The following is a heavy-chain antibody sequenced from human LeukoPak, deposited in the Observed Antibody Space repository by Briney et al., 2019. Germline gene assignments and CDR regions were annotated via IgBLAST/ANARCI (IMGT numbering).Heavy chain of an antibody. Sequence: GGSLSLSCAASGFTFSTYAVHWVRQAPGMGLEWVSGISGDGGSTYYADSVKGQFTISRDNSKNTVYLQMNSLGDEDTAVYYCAKRSGSPRPEYLDYSGQGTLVTVSS. CDR2: ISGDGGST. J-gene: IGHJ4*02. CDR3: AKRSGSPRPEYLDY. CDR1: GFTFSTYA. V-gene: IGHV3-23*01. D-gene: IGHD1-14*01.